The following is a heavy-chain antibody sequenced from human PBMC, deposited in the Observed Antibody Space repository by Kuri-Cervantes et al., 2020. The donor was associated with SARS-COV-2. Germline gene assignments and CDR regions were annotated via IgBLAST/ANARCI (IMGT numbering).Heavy chain of an antibody. CDR2: INPSGGST. Sequence: GESLKISCKASGYTFTSYYMHWVRQAPGQGLEWMGIINPSGGSTSYAQKFQGRVTMTEDTSTDTAYMELSSLRSEDTAVYYCATRGYSGSYYYYYYGMDVWGQGTTVTVSS. CDR1: GYTFTSYY. CDR3: ATRGYSGSYYYYYYGMDV. D-gene: IGHD1-26*01. V-gene: IGHV1-46*01. J-gene: IGHJ6*02.